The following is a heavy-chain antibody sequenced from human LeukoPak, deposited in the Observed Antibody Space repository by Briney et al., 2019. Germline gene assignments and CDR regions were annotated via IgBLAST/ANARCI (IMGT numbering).Heavy chain of an antibody. V-gene: IGHV3-33*01. D-gene: IGHD6-19*01. J-gene: IGHJ5*02. CDR2: IWYDGSNK. CDR1: GFPFSSYC. Sequence: GRSLRLSCAASGFPFSSYCMHWVRPAPGKGLEWVAVIWYDGSNKYYADSVKGRFTISRDNSKNTLYLQMNSLRAEDTAVYYCARGRSSGWPNWFDPWGQGTLVTVSS. CDR3: ARGRSSGWPNWFDP.